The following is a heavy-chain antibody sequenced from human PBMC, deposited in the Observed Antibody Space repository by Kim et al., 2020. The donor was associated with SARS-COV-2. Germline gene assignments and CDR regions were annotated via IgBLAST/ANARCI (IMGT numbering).Heavy chain of an antibody. CDR2: IYYSGST. V-gene: IGHV4-59*08. Sequence: SETLSLTCTVSGGSISSYYWSWIRQPPGKGLEWIGYIYYSGSTNYNPSLKSRVTISVDTSKNQFSLKLSSVTAADTAVYYCARCAPYYYYMDVWGKGTTVTVSS. CDR1: GGSISSYY. CDR3: ARCAPYYYYMDV. J-gene: IGHJ6*03.